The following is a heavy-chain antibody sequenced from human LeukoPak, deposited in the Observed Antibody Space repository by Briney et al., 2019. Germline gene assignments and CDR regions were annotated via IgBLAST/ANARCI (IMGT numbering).Heavy chain of an antibody. Sequence: GGSLRLSCAASGFTFSSYGMHWVRQAPGKGLEWVSFIRYDGSNEYYADSVRGRFTISRDNAKNSLYLQMNSLRAEDTAVYYCARDKIVGATVFDYWGQGTLVTVSS. V-gene: IGHV3-30*02. D-gene: IGHD1-26*01. CDR3: ARDKIVGATVFDY. CDR2: IRYDGSNE. J-gene: IGHJ4*02. CDR1: GFTFSSYG.